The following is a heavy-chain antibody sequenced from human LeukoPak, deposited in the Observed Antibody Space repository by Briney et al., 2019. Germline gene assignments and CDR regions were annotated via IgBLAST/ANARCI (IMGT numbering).Heavy chain of an antibody. CDR3: ANYDSSGYYHDY. J-gene: IGHJ4*02. CDR1: GGSISSNY. CDR2: AYYSGST. V-gene: IGHV4-59*01. D-gene: IGHD3-22*01. Sequence: ASETLSLTCTVSGGSISSNYWSWIRQPPGKGLEWIGYAYYSGSTNYNPPLKSRVTISVAKNQVSLKLSSVTAADTAVYYCANYDSSGYYHDYWGQGTLVTVSS.